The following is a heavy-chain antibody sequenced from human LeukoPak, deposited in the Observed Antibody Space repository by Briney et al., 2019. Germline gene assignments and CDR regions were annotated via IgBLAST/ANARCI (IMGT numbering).Heavy chain of an antibody. CDR2: IYYTGST. CDR1: GGSISSLY. Sequence: SETLSLTCSASGGSISSLYWSWIRQPPGKGLEWIGYIYYTGSTNYNPSLKSRVTMFVDMSKNQFSLRLSSVTAADTAVYYCARHRAYSSSSPFDYWGQGTLVTVSS. J-gene: IGHJ4*02. V-gene: IGHV4-59*08. CDR3: ARHRAYSSSSPFDY. D-gene: IGHD6-6*01.